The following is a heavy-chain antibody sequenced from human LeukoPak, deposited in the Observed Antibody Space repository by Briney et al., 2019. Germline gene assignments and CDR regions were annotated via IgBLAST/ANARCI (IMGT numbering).Heavy chain of an antibody. CDR1: GGSISSYY. Sequence: SETLSLTCTVSGGSISSYYWSWIRQPPGKGLEWIGYIYYSGSTYYNPSLKSRVTISVDTSKNQFSLKLSSVTAADTAVYYCAMGHDYGRQDYWGQGTLVTVSS. D-gene: IGHD4-17*01. J-gene: IGHJ4*02. CDR2: IYYSGST. CDR3: AMGHDYGRQDY. V-gene: IGHV4-59*06.